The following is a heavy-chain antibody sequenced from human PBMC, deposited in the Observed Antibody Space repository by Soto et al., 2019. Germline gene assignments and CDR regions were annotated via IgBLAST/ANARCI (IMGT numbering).Heavy chain of an antibody. CDR1: GASVSSYY. Sequence: QVRLHESGPGLVKPSETLSLTCTVSGASVSSYYWSWFRQHVGKGLEWIGRIHSSGNLNYNPSLESRVTMLLATSKNQFSLRRTSVTAADTALYLCARDVGKNYWGQGIRVAVSS. V-gene: IGHV4-4*07. CDR3: ARDVGKNY. J-gene: IGHJ4*02. D-gene: IGHD3-10*01. CDR2: IHSSGNL.